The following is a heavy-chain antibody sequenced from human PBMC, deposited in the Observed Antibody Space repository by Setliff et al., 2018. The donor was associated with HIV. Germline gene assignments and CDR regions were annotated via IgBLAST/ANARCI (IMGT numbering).Heavy chain of an antibody. CDR2: IYYTGTT. V-gene: IGHV4-59*11. J-gene: IGHJ3*01. CDR3: ARDQADVYNYLLSGAFDF. D-gene: IGHD3-10*01. Sequence: SETLSLTCTVSGGSISSHYWNWIRQPPGKGLEWIGYIYYTGTTKNNPSLKSRVTMSIDTSKNQFSLKLSSVTAADTAVYYCARDQADVYNYLLSGAFDFWGQGAMVTVSS. CDR1: GGSISSHY.